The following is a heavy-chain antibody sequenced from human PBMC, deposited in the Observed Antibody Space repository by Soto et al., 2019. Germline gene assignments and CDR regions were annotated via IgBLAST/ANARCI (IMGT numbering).Heavy chain of an antibody. CDR3: ARDFSTVQLWLPHYYYGMDV. CDR2: INPSGGST. V-gene: IGHV1-46*01. D-gene: IGHD5-18*01. Sequence: GASVKVSCKASGYTFTSYYMHWVRQAPGQGLEWMGIINPSGGSTSYAQKFQGRVTMTRDTSTSTVYMELSSLRSEDTAVYYCARDFSTVQLWLPHYYYGMDVWGQGTTVTVSS. J-gene: IGHJ6*02. CDR1: GYTFTSYY.